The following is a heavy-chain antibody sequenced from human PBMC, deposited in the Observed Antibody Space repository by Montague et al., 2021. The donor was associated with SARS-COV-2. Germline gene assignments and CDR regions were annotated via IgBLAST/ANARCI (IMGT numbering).Heavy chain of an antibody. D-gene: IGHD3-22*01. Sequence: SETLSLTCAVYGGSFSNYYWSWIRQPPGEGLEWIGYSNHRGSTXXXPSXXXRVTISVDTSKNQFSLKLSSVTAADTAVYYCARGIVSINMDVVVLSGGIYYFDSWGQGALVAVSS. CDR1: GGSFSNYY. J-gene: IGHJ4*02. CDR3: ARGIVSINMDVVVLSGGIYYFDS. CDR2: SNHRGST. V-gene: IGHV4-34*01.